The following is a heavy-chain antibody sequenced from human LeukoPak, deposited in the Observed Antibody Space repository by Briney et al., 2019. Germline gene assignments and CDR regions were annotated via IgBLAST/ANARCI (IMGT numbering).Heavy chain of an antibody. CDR2: IYYSGST. D-gene: IGHD6-13*01. V-gene: IGHV4-61*01. Sequence: PSETLSLTCTVSGGSVSSGSYYWSWIRQPPGKGLEWIGYIYYSGSTNYNPSLKSRVTISVDTSKNQFSLKLSSVTAADTAVYYCARGDSSSWYLGAFDIWGQGTMVTVSS. J-gene: IGHJ3*02. CDR1: GGSVSSGSYY. CDR3: ARGDSSSWYLGAFDI.